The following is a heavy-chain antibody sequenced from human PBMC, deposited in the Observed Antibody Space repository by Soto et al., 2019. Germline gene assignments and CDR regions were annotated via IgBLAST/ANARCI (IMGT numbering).Heavy chain of an antibody. CDR3: ANLRYDSSGYYIDY. J-gene: IGHJ4*02. D-gene: IGHD3-22*01. CDR1: GFTFSSYA. V-gene: IGHV3-23*01. CDR2: ISGSGGST. Sequence: GGSLRLSCAASGFTFSSYAMSWVRQAPGKGLEWVSAISGSGGSTYYADSVKGRFTISRDNSKNTLYLQMNSLRAEDTAVYYCANLRYDSSGYYIDYWGQGTLVTVSS.